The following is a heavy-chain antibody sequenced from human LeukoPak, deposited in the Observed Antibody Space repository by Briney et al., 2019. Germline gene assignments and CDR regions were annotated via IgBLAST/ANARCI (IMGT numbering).Heavy chain of an antibody. CDR1: GFTFTAYS. D-gene: IGHD3-10*01. Sequence: GASVKVSCKASGFTFTAYSLHWVRQAPGQGLEWMGCINPNNGGTNYAQKFQGRVTMTRDTSISTAYMELSRLRSDDTAVYYCARGSMVRDPWFDPWGQGTLVTVSS. V-gene: IGHV1-2*02. J-gene: IGHJ5*02. CDR2: INPNNGGT. CDR3: ARGSMVRDPWFDP.